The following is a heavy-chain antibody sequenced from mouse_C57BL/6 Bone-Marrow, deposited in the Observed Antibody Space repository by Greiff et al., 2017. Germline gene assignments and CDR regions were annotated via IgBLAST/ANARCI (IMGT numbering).Heavy chain of an antibody. Sequence: EVKLVESGGGLVKPGGSLKLCCAASGFTFSSYAMSWVRQTPEKRLAWVATISEGGSYTYYPDNVNGRFTISRDNAKNNLYLQMSQLKSEDTAMYYCGRESWYFDVWGTGTTVTVSS. CDR1: GFTFSSYA. J-gene: IGHJ1*03. CDR2: ISEGGSYT. V-gene: IGHV5-4*01. CDR3: GRESWYFDV.